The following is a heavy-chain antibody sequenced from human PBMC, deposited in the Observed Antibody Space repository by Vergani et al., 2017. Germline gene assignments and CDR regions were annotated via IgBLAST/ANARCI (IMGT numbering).Heavy chain of an antibody. Sequence: EVQLVESGGGLVPPGRSLRLSCAASGFSFGDYAMTWVRQAPGKGLEWVSAISGSGGSTYYADSVKGRFTISRDNSKNTLYLQMNSLRAEDTAVYYCAKDRYSSSWYYFQHWGQGTLVTVSS. J-gene: IGHJ1*01. CDR1: GFSFGDYA. D-gene: IGHD6-13*01. V-gene: IGHV3-23*04. CDR2: ISGSGGST. CDR3: AKDRYSSSWYYFQH.